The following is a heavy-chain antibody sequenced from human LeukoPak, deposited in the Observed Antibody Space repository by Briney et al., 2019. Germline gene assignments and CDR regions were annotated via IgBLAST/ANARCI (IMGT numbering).Heavy chain of an antibody. Sequence: SETLSLTCTVSGGSISSYYWSWIRQPLGRGLEWIGYIYYTGSTNYNPSLKSRVTISVDTSKNQFSLKLSSVTAADTAVYYCASGRAFDFNYWGQGTLVTVSS. V-gene: IGHV4-59*01. D-gene: IGHD1-26*01. CDR1: GGSISSYY. CDR3: ASGRAFDFNY. CDR2: IYYTGST. J-gene: IGHJ4*02.